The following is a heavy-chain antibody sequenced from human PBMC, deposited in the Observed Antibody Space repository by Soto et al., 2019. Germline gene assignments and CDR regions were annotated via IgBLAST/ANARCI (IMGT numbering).Heavy chain of an antibody. CDR2: IIPIFGTA. Sequence: QVQLVQSGAEVKKPGSSVKVSCKASGGTFSSYAISWVRQAPGQGLEWMGGIIPIFGTANYALKFQGRDTITADESTSTAYKELSSLRSEDTAVYYCARLLNYYDSSGYFHWGQGTLVTVSS. J-gene: IGHJ4*02. D-gene: IGHD3-22*01. V-gene: IGHV1-69*01. CDR3: ARLLNYYDSSGYFH. CDR1: GGTFSSYA.